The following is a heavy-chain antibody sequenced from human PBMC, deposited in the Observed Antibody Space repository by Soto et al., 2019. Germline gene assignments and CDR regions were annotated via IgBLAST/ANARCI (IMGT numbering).Heavy chain of an antibody. CDR2: IIPFFNTA. CDR1: GYTFTNFA. D-gene: IGHD1-20*01. CDR3: ARLTYLNTWPVFDY. Sequence: GASVKVSCKASGYTFTNFAISWVRQAPRQGLEWMGGIIPFFNTANSAQKFQGRVTFTADESTATVYMELSSLRADDTAIYYCARLTYLNTWPVFDYWGQGTLVTVSS. J-gene: IGHJ4*02. V-gene: IGHV1-69*13.